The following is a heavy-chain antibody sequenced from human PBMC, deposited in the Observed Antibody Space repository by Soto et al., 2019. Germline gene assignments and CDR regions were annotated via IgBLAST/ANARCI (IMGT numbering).Heavy chain of an antibody. CDR3: ARPYDFWPSNWFDP. CDR2: IIPIFGTA. J-gene: IGHJ5*02. V-gene: IGHV1-69*01. Sequence: QVQLVQSGAEVKKPGSSVKVSCKASGGTFSSYAISWVRQAPGQGLEWMGGIIPIFGTANYAQKFQGRVTITADESTSTAYMEPSSLRSEDTAVYYCARPYDFWPSNWFDPWGQGTLVTVSS. CDR1: GGTFSSYA. D-gene: IGHD3-3*01.